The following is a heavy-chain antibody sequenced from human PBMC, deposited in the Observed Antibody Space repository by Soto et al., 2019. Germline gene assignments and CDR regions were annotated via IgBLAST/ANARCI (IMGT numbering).Heavy chain of an antibody. CDR1: GYTFTSYA. V-gene: IGHV1-3*01. J-gene: IGHJ4*02. CDR2: INAGNGNT. Sequence: QVQLVQSGAEVKKPGASVKVSCKASGYTFTSYAMHWVRQAPGQRLEWMGWINAGNGNTKYSQKFQGRVTITRDTSASTAYMELSSLRSEDTAVYYCARGRLWGMTGYYLGYWGQGTLVTVSS. D-gene: IGHD3-9*01. CDR3: ARGRLWGMTGYYLGY.